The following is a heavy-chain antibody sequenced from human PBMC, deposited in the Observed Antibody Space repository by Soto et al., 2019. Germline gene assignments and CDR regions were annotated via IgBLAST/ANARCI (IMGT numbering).Heavy chain of an antibody. CDR2: INHSGST. CDR3: ARVRIVVVPAAMHNWFDP. V-gene: IGHV4-34*01. J-gene: IGHJ5*02. CDR1: GGSFSGYY. Sequence: SETLSLTCAVYGGSFSGYYWSWIRQPPGKGLEWIGEINHSGSTNYNPSLKSRVTISVDTSKNQFSLKLSSVTAADTAVYYCARVRIVVVPAAMHNWFDPWGQGTLVTVSS. D-gene: IGHD2-2*01.